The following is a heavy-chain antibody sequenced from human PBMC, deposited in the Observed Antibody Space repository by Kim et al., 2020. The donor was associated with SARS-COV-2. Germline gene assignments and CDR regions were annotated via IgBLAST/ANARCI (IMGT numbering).Heavy chain of an antibody. D-gene: IGHD3-3*01. CDR3: AKEPYYDFWSGYYFDY. CDR1: GFTFSNYA. J-gene: IGHJ4*02. V-gene: IGHV3-23*01. CDR2: ISGSGGST. Sequence: GGSLRLSCAASGFTFSNYAMSWVRQAPGKGLEWVSAISGSGGSTYYADSVKGRFTISRDNSKNTLYLQMNSLGAEDTAVYYCAKEPYYDFWSGYYFDYWGQGTLVTVSS.